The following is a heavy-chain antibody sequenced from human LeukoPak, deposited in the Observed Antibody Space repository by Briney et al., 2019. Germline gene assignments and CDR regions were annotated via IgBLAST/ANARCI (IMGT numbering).Heavy chain of an antibody. J-gene: IGHJ6*02. CDR2: MNPNSGNT. CDR3: ASYYDSSGYYYNGMDV. CDR1: GYTFTSYD. V-gene: IGHV1-8*01. Sequence: SVKVSCKASGYTFTSYDINWVRQATGQGLEWMGWMNPNSGNTGYAQKFQGRVTMTRNTSISTAYMELSSLRSEDTAVYYCASYYDSSGYYYNGMDVWGQGTTVTVSS. D-gene: IGHD3-22*01.